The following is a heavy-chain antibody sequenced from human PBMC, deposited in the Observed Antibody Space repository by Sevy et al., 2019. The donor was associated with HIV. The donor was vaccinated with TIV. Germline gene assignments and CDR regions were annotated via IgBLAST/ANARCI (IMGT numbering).Heavy chain of an antibody. V-gene: IGHV6-1*01. D-gene: IGHD2-21*02. CDR1: GDSVSSNSAA. Sequence: QSQTLSLTCAISGDSVSSNSAAWNWIRQSPSRGLEWLGRTYYRSKWYNDYAVSVKSRITINPDTSKNQFSLHLNSVTPEDTAVYYCARYVEVVTAIGYYYGMDVWGQGTTVTVSS. J-gene: IGHJ6*02. CDR2: TYYRSKWYN. CDR3: ARYVEVVTAIGYYYGMDV.